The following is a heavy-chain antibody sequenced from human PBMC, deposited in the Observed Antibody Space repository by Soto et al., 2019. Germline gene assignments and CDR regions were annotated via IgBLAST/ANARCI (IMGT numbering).Heavy chain of an antibody. CDR3: AREEFEAGRGHFGY. CDR1: GFTFSTSA. J-gene: IGHJ4*02. CDR2: ISYGGNNK. D-gene: IGHD6-13*01. Sequence: QVQVVESGGGVVQPGGSLRLSCAASGFTFSTSAMHWVRQAPGKGLERMAMISYGGNNKYYADSVKGRFTISRDISESTLYLQMNSLRTEDTAVYYCAREEFEAGRGHFGYWGQGTLVSVSS. V-gene: IGHV3-30-3*01.